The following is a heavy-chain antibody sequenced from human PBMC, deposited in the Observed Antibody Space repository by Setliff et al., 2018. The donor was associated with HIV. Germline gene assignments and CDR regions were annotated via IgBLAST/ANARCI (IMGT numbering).Heavy chain of an antibody. D-gene: IGHD4-4*01. J-gene: IGHJ3*02. Sequence: GESLKISCAASGFTFNSYGMHWVRQAPGKGLEWVALIWYDASKKEYAESVKGRFNISRDNSKNTLYVQMNSLRADDTAIYYCVRDLTTIVTRKVFDIWGQGTMVTVSS. CDR2: IWYDASKK. V-gene: IGHV3-30*02. CDR1: GFTFNSYG. CDR3: VRDLTTIVTRKVFDI.